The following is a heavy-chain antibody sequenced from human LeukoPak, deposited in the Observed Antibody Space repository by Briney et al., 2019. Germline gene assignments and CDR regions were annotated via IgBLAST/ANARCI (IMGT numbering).Heavy chain of an antibody. V-gene: IGHV3-23*01. CDR2: ISGSGGST. D-gene: IGHD3-10*01. J-gene: IGHJ4*02. CDR1: GFTFSSYG. Sequence: GGSLRLSCAASGFTFSSYGMSWVRQAPGKGLEWVSAISGSGGSTYYADSVKGRFTISRDNSKNTLYLQMNSLRAEDTAVYYCAKDPYGSGSYFDYWGQGTLVTVSS. CDR3: AKDPYGSGSYFDY.